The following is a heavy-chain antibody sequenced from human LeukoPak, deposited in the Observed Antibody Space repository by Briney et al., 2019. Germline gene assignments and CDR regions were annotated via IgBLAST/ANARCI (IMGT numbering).Heavy chain of an antibody. CDR1: GFTFDDYA. V-gene: IGHV3-9*01. D-gene: IGHD1-26*01. Sequence: PGRSLRLSCAASGFTFDDYAMHWVRQAPGKGLEWVSGISWNSGIIGYADSVKGRFTISRDNVKNTLYLQMNSLRAEDTAVYYCARGAPSGSYYYWGQGTLVTVSS. J-gene: IGHJ4*02. CDR3: ARGAPSGSYYY. CDR2: ISWNSGII.